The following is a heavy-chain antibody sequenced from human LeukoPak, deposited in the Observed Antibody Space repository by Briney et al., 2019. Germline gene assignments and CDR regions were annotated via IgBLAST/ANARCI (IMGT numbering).Heavy chain of an antibody. CDR2: INHSGST. J-gene: IGHJ5*01. D-gene: IGHD4-23*01. CDR1: GGSFSGYY. CDR3: ARSHGGWFDS. Sequence: PSETLSLTCAVYGGSFSGYYWSWIRQPPGKGLEWIGEINHSGSTNYNPSLKSRVTISVDTSKNQFSLKLNSVTAADTAVYYCARSHGGWFDSWGQGTLVTVSS. V-gene: IGHV4-34*01.